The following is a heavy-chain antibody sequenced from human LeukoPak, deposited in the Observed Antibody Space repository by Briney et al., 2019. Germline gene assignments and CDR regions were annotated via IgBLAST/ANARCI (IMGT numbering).Heavy chain of an antibody. CDR3: ASLSSGKATNFDY. CDR1: GGTFRRHA. Sequence: SVKVSCKASGGTFRRHAISWVRQAPGQGLEWVGGIIPMFATANYAQKFQGRVTITADESTSTTYMELSSLRSEDTAVFYCASLSSGKATNFDYWGQGTLVTVSS. V-gene: IGHV1-69*13. CDR2: IIPMFATA. J-gene: IGHJ4*02. D-gene: IGHD6-19*01.